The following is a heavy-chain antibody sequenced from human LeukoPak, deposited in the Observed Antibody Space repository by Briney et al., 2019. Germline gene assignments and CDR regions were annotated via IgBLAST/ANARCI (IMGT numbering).Heavy chain of an antibody. V-gene: IGHV4-39*07. Sequence: SETLSLTCTVSGGSISSSSYYWGWIRQSPGKGLEWIGSIYYSGSTYYNPSLKSRVTISVDTSKNQFSLKLSSVTAADTAVYYCARRMDKYYSDYWGQGTLVTVSS. J-gene: IGHJ4*02. CDR1: GGSISSSSYY. CDR2: IYYSGST. D-gene: IGHD2-8*01. CDR3: ARRMDKYYSDY.